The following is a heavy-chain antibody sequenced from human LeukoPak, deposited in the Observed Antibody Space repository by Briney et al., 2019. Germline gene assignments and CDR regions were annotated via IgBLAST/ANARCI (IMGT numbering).Heavy chain of an antibody. CDR1: GYSFSNYW. V-gene: IGHV5-51*01. CDR3: ARQPLVRDCGGDCEFDY. D-gene: IGHD2-21*02. J-gene: IGHJ4*02. CDR2: IYPGDSNT. Sequence: GESLKISCEGSGYSFSNYWIGWVRQMPGKGLEWMGIIYPGDSNTRYSPSFQGQVTISADKSISTAYLQWTSLKASDTAIYYCARQPLVRDCGGDCEFDYWGQGTRVSVSS.